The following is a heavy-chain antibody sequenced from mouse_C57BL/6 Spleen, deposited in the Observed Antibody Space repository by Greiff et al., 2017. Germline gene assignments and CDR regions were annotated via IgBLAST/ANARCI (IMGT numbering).Heavy chain of an antibody. J-gene: IGHJ4*01. CDR2: IWSGGST. Sequence: QVQLKESGPGLVQPSQSLSITCTVSGFSLTSYGVHWVRQSPGKGLEWLGVIWSGGSTDYNAAFISRLSISKDNSKSQVFFKINSLQADDTAIYYCARKDHAMDYWGQGTSVTVSS. CDR3: ARKDHAMDY. V-gene: IGHV2-2*01. CDR1: GFSLTSYG.